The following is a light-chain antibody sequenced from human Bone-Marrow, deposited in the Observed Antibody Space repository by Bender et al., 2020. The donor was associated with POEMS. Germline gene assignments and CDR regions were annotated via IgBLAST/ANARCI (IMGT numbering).Light chain of an antibody. CDR1: KLGEEY. J-gene: IGLJ2*01. V-gene: IGLV3-1*01. Sequence: SYELTQPPSVSVSPGQTATITCSGEKLGEEYACWYQQKPGQSPVVVIYQDTKRPSGIPERFSGSKSGNTASLTISGLQAEDEADYYCGSHTSSTTVIFGGGTKLTVL. CDR2: QDT. CDR3: GSHTSSTTVI.